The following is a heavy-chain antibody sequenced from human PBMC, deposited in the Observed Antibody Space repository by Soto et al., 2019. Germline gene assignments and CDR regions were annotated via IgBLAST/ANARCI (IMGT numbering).Heavy chain of an antibody. V-gene: IGHV4-39*01. CDR1: GGSISSSSYY. J-gene: IGHJ4*02. Sequence: SETLSLTCTVSGGSISSSSYYWGWIRQPPGKWLEWIGSIYYSGSTYYNPSLKSRVTISVDTSKNQFSLKLSSVTAADTAVYYCARHLNYYDSSGYFPVPDYWGQGTLVTVSS. CDR2: IYYSGST. D-gene: IGHD3-22*01. CDR3: ARHLNYYDSSGYFPVPDY.